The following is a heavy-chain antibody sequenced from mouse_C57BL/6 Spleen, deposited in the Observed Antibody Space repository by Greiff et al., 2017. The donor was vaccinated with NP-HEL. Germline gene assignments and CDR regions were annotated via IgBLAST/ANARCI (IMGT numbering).Heavy chain of an antibody. CDR1: GFTFSDYY. CDR3: ARPYYYGSGYDWYFGV. Sequence: EVQLVESGGGLVQPGGSLKLSCAASGFTFSDYYMYWVRQTPEKRLEWVAYISNGGGSTYYPDTVKSRFTISRDNAKNTLYLQMSRLKSEDTAMYYCARPYYYGSGYDWYFGVWGTETTVTVSS. D-gene: IGHD1-1*01. V-gene: IGHV5-12*01. CDR2: ISNGGGST. J-gene: IGHJ1*03.